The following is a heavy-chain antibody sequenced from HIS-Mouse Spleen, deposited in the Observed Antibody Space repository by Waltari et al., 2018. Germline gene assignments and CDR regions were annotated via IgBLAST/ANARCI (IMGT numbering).Heavy chain of an antibody. Sequence: QLQPQVSSQGLVTPSETLSLTCTVSGGSIRSSSYHSGWSRQPQGQGLEWIGSIYYSGSTYYNPSLKSRVTISVNTSKNQFSLKLSSGTAADTAVYYCAREIPYSSSWYDWYFDLWGRGTLVTVSS. D-gene: IGHD6-13*01. CDR1: GGSIRSSSYH. J-gene: IGHJ2*01. CDR2: IYYSGST. V-gene: IGHV4-39*07. CDR3: AREIPYSSSWYDWYFDL.